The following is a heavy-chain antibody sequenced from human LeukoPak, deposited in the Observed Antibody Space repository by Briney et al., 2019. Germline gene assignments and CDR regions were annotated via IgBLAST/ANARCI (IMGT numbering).Heavy chain of an antibody. Sequence: GGSLRLSCAASGFTVSSNYMSWVRQAPGKGLEWVSVIYSGGSTYYADSVKGRFTISRDNSKNTLYLQMNSLRAEDTAVYYCAKDRCSNGVGCYYYYMDVWGKGTTVTISS. CDR1: GFTVSSNY. D-gene: IGHD2-8*01. J-gene: IGHJ6*03. CDR2: IYSGGST. V-gene: IGHV3-66*01. CDR3: AKDRCSNGVGCYYYYMDV.